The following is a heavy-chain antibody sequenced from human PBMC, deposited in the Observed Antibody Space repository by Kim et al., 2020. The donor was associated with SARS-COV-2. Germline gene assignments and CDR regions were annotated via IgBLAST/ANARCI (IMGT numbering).Heavy chain of an antibody. Sequence: GGSLRLSCAASGFTFSSYWMSWVRQAPGKGLEWVANIKQDGSEKYYVDSVKGRFTISRDNAKNSLYLQMNSLRAEDTAVYYCARVYCSGGSCFVFSPAYFDYWGQGTLVTVSS. D-gene: IGHD2-15*01. CDR1: GFTFSSYW. V-gene: IGHV3-7*01. J-gene: IGHJ4*02. CDR3: ARVYCSGGSCFVFSPAYFDY. CDR2: IKQDGSEK.